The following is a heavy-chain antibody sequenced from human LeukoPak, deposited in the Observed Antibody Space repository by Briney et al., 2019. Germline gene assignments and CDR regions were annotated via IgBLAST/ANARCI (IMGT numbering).Heavy chain of an antibody. Sequence: ASVSVSCKASGYTFTSYGISWVRQAPGQGLEWMGWISAYNGNTNYAQKLQGRVTMTTDTSTSTAYMELRSLRSDDTAIYYCARYRGYDSSGQPLDYWGQGTLVTVSS. CDR3: ARYRGYDSSGQPLDY. J-gene: IGHJ4*02. D-gene: IGHD3-22*01. CDR2: ISAYNGNT. CDR1: GYTFTSYG. V-gene: IGHV1-18*01.